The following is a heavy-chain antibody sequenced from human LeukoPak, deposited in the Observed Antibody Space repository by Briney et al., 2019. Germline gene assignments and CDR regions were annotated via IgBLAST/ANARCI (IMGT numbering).Heavy chain of an antibody. J-gene: IGHJ4*02. CDR3: VRLLLGEFPS. Sequence: SVKGRFTISRDNAKNSVFLQMNSLRAEDTAVYYCVRLLLGEFPSWGQGTLVTVSS. D-gene: IGHD3-16*01. V-gene: IGHV3-48*01.